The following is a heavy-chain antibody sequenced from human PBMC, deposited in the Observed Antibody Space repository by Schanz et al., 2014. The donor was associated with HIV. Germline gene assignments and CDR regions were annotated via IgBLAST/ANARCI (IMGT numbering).Heavy chain of an antibody. CDR1: GFSFSMYS. CDR2: ISSSSSVR. CDR3: ARSPSYGMDV. J-gene: IGHJ6*02. V-gene: IGHV3-48*01. Sequence: EVQLVESGGGLVQPGGSLRLSCAASGFSFSMYSMNWVRQAPGKGLEWVSKISSSSSVRHYADSVKGRFTVSRDNAKNSLSLQMNSLRAEDTAVYYCARSPSYGMDVWGQGTTVTVSS.